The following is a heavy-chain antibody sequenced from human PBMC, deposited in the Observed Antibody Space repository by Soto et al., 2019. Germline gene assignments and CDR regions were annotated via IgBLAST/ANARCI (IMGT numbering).Heavy chain of an antibody. J-gene: IGHJ4*02. D-gene: IGHD6-19*01. Sequence: GPSVKVSCKASGYTFTSYGISCVRQAPRQGLEGMGWISSYNGNTNYAQKLQGRATMTTDTSTSTASMELRSLRSDDAAVYYCAREGSGWYWGSGDYFDYWGQGTLVTVSS. CDR1: GYTFTSYG. CDR3: AREGSGWYWGSGDYFDY. CDR2: ISSYNGNT. V-gene: IGHV1-18*01.